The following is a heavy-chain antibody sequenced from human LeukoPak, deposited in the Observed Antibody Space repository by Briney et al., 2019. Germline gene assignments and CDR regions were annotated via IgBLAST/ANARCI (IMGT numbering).Heavy chain of an antibody. Sequence: PGGSLRLSCAASGFTVSSSYMSWVRQAPGKGLEWVSRISGDGSMTNYADSVKGRFTISRDNAKNTVYLQMNSLRAEDTAVYYCARYSSSSGGASHYLDYWGQGTLVTVSS. CDR2: ISGDGSMT. CDR3: ARYSSSSGGASHYLDY. V-gene: IGHV3-74*01. CDR1: GFTVSSSY. D-gene: IGHD6-6*01. J-gene: IGHJ4*02.